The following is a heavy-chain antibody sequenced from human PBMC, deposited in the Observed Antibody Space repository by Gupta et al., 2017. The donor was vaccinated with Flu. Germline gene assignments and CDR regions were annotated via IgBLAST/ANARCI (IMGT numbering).Heavy chain of an antibody. D-gene: IGHD3-9*01. Sequence: EVHLVESGGHLVQPGGSLRLSCAASGFIFSARHMNWVRQAPGKGLEWVAYIGSGGNVDNADSGKGRFTISRDNANNSLYLEMNSLRDEDTALYYCVRDHDWVFTNWGQGTLVTVSS. CDR2: IGSGGNV. J-gene: IGHJ4*02. V-gene: IGHV3-48*02. CDR3: VRDHDWVFTN. CDR1: GFIFSARH.